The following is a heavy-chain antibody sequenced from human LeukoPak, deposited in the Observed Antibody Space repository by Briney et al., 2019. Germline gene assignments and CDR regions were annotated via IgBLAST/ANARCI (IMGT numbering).Heavy chain of an antibody. D-gene: IGHD2/OR15-2a*01. V-gene: IGHV3-48*01. CDR3: ARDRSRILDY. Sequence: PGGSLRLSCAASGFPFNSFTINLVRQAPGKGLEWISSITSSSSTIYYADSVKGRFTISRDNAKNLLYLQMHSLRAEDTAVYYCARDRSRILDYWGQGTLVTVSS. CDR1: GFPFNSFT. CDR2: ITSSSSTI. J-gene: IGHJ4*02.